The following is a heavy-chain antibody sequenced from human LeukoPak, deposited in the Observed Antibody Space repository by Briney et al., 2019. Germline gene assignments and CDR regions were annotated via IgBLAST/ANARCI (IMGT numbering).Heavy chain of an antibody. Sequence: GGALRLSCAASGFTFSEYVLHCVCEAPGKGREYVSAISSKGDTTFYANSVKGRGTISRDNSKNTLYLQMGSLRAEGMAVYYCVRVGNYREFDYWGQGSLVTVSS. CDR3: VRVGNYREFDY. D-gene: IGHD1-7*01. V-gene: IGHV3-64*01. J-gene: IGHJ4*02. CDR2: ISSKGDTT. CDR1: GFTFSEYV.